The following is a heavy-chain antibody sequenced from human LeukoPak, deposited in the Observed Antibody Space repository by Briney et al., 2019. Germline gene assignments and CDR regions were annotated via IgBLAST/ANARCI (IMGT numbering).Heavy chain of an antibody. CDR3: ARGVRQYYYGSGSYYPPFYYYYYMDV. V-gene: IGHV4-34*01. Sequence: SETLSLTCAVYGGSFSGYYWSWIRQPPGKGLEGIGEINHSGRTNYNPSLNSRVTISVDTSTNQFSLKLSSVTAADTAVYYCARGVRQYYYGSGSYYPPFYYYYYMDVWGKGTTVTVSS. D-gene: IGHD3-10*01. J-gene: IGHJ6*03. CDR1: GGSFSGYY. CDR2: INHSGRT.